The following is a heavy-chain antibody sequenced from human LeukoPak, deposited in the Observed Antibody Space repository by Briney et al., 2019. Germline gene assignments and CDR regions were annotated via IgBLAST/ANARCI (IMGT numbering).Heavy chain of an antibody. J-gene: IGHJ5*02. Sequence: SETLSLTCTVSGGSISSYYWSWIQQPPGKGLEWIGRIYTSGSTNYNPSLKSRVTISVDTSKNQFSLKLSSVTAADTAVYYCASCSSSWYPPTWGQGTLVTVSS. D-gene: IGHD6-13*01. V-gene: IGHV4-4*08. CDR2: IYTSGST. CDR1: GGSISSYY. CDR3: ASCSSSWYPPT.